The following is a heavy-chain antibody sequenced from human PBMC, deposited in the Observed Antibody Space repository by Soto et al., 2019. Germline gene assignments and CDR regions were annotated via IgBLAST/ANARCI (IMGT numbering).Heavy chain of an antibody. CDR3: ARGRGSGSAFYYYGMDV. J-gene: IGHJ6*02. D-gene: IGHD3-10*01. Sequence: SETLSLTCNVSGGAISSYYWSWIRQPPGKGLEWIGYIYYSGSTNYNPSLKSRVTISVDTSKNQFSLKLSSVTAADTAVYYCARGRGSGSAFYYYGMDVWGQGTTVTVSS. CDR1: GGAISSYY. V-gene: IGHV4-59*01. CDR2: IYYSGST.